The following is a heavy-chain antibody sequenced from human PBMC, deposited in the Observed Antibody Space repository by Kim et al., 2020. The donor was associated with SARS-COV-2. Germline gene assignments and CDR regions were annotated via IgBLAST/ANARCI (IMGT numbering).Heavy chain of an antibody. J-gene: IGHJ6*02. V-gene: IGHV4-34*01. D-gene: IGHD6-6*01. CDR3: ARAIWSSIAAVPFLYYGMDV. Sequence: SETLSLTCAVYGGSFSGYYWSWIRQPPGKGLEWIGEINHSGSTNYNPSLKSRVTISVDTSKNQFSLKLSSVTAADTAVYYCARAIWSSIAAVPFLYYGMDVWGQGTTVTVSS. CDR1: GGSFSGYY. CDR2: INHSGST.